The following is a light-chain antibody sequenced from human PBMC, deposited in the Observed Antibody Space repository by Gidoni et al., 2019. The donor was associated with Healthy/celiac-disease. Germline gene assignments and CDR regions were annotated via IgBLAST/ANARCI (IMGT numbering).Light chain of an antibody. CDR3: QQSYSTPPT. Sequence: DIQLTQSPSPLSASLGDSVTITCRASQRIGSYLNWFQQKPGKAPKLLIYSASSLQSGVPSRFSGSGSGTDFTLTISSLQPEDFATYYCQQSYSTPPTFGQGTKVEIK. J-gene: IGKJ1*01. CDR1: QRIGSY. V-gene: IGKV1-39*01. CDR2: SAS.